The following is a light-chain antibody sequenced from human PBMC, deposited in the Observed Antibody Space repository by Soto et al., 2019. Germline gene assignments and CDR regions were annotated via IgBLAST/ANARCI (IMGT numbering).Light chain of an antibody. Sequence: QSVLTQPASVSGSPGQWITISCTGTSSDIGHYNYVSWYQQYPGKAPKLMIYEVNNRPSGVSNRFSGSKSGNTASLTISGLQPEDEADYYCSSYTRNSTYVFGTGTKVTVL. CDR3: SSYTRNSTYV. CDR1: SSDIGHYNY. V-gene: IGLV2-14*01. CDR2: EVN. J-gene: IGLJ1*01.